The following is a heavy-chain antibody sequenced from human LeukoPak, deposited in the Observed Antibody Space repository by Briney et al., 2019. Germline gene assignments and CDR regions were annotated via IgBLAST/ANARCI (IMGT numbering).Heavy chain of an antibody. J-gene: IGHJ4*02. Sequence: GGSLRLSCAGSGFIFYSYAMHWVRQAPGRGLEYVSAITSNGGSTFYADSVKGRFTISRDNSKNTLYLQMGSLRAEDMAVYYCTRGPGYDYVWGSYRVDYWGQGTLVTVSS. CDR3: TRGPGYDYVWGSYRVDY. V-gene: IGHV3-64*02. D-gene: IGHD3-16*02. CDR2: ITSNGGST. CDR1: GFIFYSYA.